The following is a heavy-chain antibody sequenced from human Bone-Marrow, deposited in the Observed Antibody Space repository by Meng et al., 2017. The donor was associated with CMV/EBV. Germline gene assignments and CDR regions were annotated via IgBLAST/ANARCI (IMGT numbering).Heavy chain of an antibody. CDR1: GFTFSSYG. V-gene: IGHV3-33*06. Sequence: GESLKISCAASGFTFSSYGMSWVRQAPGKGLEWVAVIWYDGSNKYYADSVKGRFTISRDNSKNTLYLQMNSLRAEDTAVYYCAKAGRGEVDLLGGWGQGTLVTVSS. CDR2: IWYDGSNK. CDR3: AKAGRGEVDLLGG. D-gene: IGHD2-15*01. J-gene: IGHJ4*02.